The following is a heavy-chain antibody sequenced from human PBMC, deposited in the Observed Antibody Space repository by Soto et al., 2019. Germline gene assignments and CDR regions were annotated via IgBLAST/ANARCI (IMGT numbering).Heavy chain of an antibody. CDR1: GGSISSYY. J-gene: IGHJ6*02. V-gene: IGHV4-59*01. Sequence: SETLSLTCTVSGGSISSYYWSWIRQPPGKGLEWIGYIYYSGSTNYNPSLKSRVTISVDTSKNQFSLKLSSVTAADTAVYYCARSMGYCSSTSCYHSQYYYYGMDVWGQGTTVTVSS. D-gene: IGHD2-2*01. CDR2: IYYSGST. CDR3: ARSMGYCSSTSCYHSQYYYYGMDV.